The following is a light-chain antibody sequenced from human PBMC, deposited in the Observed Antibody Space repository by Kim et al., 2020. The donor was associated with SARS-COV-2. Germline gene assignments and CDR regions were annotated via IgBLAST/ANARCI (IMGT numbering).Light chain of an antibody. CDR3: QQYGSSPLT. CDR1: HSVSSSS. V-gene: IGKV3-20*01. CDR2: GAS. Sequence: SPGDRSSLACRASHSVSSSSLSWYQQKPGQAPRLLIYGASSRATGIPDRFSGSGSRTDFTLTISRLEPADVAVYYCQQYGSSPLTFGGGTKVDIK. J-gene: IGKJ4*01.